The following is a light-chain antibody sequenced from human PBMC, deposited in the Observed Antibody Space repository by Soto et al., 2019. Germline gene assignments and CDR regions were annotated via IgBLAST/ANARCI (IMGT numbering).Light chain of an antibody. CDR3: SSYTGSSNPYV. CDR2: ELS. V-gene: IGLV2-14*01. J-gene: IGLJ1*01. CDR1: SSDVGGYNY. Sequence: QSALTQPASVSGSPGQSITISCTGTSSDVGGYNYVSWYQQHPGKAPKRIIYELSNRPSGVSNRFSGSKSGNTSSLTIAGLQAEDDADYSCSSYTGSSNPYVFGTGTKLTVL.